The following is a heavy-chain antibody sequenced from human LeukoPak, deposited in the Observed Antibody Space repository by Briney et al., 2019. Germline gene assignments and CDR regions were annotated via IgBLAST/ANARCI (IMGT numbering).Heavy chain of an antibody. CDR3: ARLQQLETY. CDR1: GGSISSSSYY. D-gene: IGHD1-1*01. CDR2: IYYSGST. V-gene: IGHV4-39*01. J-gene: IGHJ4*02. Sequence: SETLSLTCTVSGGSISSSSYYWGWIRQPPGKGLEWIGTIYYSGSTYYNPSLKSRVTISVDTSKNQFSLKLSSVTAADTAVYYCARLQQLETYWGQGTLVAVSS.